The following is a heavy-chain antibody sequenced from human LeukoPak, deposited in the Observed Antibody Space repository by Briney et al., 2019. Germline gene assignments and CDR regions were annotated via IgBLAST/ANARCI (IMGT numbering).Heavy chain of an antibody. CDR3: ARVRCSGGSCPYYYYYYYMDV. J-gene: IGHJ6*03. Sequence: SETLSLTCTVSGGSISSSSYYWAWIRQPPGKGLEWIGSIHYSGSTYYNPSLQSRVTISIDTSKNQFSLKLRFVTAADTAVYYCARVRCSGGSCPYYYYYYYMDVWGKGTTVTVSS. CDR2: IHYSGST. CDR1: GGSISSSSYY. D-gene: IGHD2-15*01. V-gene: IGHV4-39*07.